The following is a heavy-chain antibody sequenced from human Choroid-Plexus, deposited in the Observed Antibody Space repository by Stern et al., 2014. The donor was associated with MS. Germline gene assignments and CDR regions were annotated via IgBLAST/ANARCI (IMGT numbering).Heavy chain of an antibody. D-gene: IGHD4-11*01. CDR3: TGSSAVIPPFDP. J-gene: IGHJ5*02. CDR2: ISPNSGGT. V-gene: IGHV1-2*02. CDR1: AYTFSGQY. Sequence: VQLVESGAEVKKPGASVKVSCKASAYTFSGQYIHWVRQAPGQGLEWMGWISPNSGGTNYAQKFLGRVTMTRDTSISTTYMELTRLRSDDTAMYYCTGSSAVIPPFDPWGQGTLVTVSS.